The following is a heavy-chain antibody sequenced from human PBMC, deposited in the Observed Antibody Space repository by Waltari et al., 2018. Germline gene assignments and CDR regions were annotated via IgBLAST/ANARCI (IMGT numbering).Heavy chain of an antibody. Sequence: QLQLQESDPGLVKPSETLSLTCTVSGGSISSSSYYWGWIRQPPGKGLEWIGSIYYSGSTYYNPSLKSRVTISVDTSKNQFSLKLSSVTAADTAVYYCAKHDYGDYNFAYWGQGTLVTVSS. J-gene: IGHJ4*02. D-gene: IGHD4-17*01. CDR3: AKHDYGDYNFAY. CDR2: IYYSGST. V-gene: IGHV4-39*01. CDR1: GGSISSSSYY.